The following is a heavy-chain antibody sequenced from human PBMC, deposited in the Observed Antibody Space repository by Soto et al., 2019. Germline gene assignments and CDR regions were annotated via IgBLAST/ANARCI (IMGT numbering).Heavy chain of an antibody. CDR1: GYTFTSYG. CDR3: ARLHNCISTSCSHDYYGMDV. D-gene: IGHD2-2*01. Sequence: QVQLVQSGAEVKKPGASVKVSCKASGYTFTSYGISWVRQAPGQGLEWMRWISAYNGNTNYAQKLQGRVTMTTDTSTSTAYMELRSLRSDDTAVYYCARLHNCISTSCSHDYYGMDVWGQGTTVTVSS. V-gene: IGHV1-18*01. CDR2: ISAYNGNT. J-gene: IGHJ6*02.